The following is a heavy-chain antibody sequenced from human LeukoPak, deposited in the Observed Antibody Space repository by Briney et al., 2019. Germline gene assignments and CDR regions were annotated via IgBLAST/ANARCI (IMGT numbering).Heavy chain of an antibody. CDR1: GDSVSSDSYY. J-gene: IGHJ2*01. V-gene: IGHV4-61*01. Sequence: SETLSPTCTVSGDSVSSDSYYWSWIRQPPGKGLEWIGYIYYSGTTKQNPSLKSRVTLSVDTSKNQLSLKLTSVTAADTAVYYCARAILTASGYVWYFDLWGRGTLVTVSS. CDR2: IYYSGTT. D-gene: IGHD3-3*01. CDR3: ARAILTASGYVWYFDL.